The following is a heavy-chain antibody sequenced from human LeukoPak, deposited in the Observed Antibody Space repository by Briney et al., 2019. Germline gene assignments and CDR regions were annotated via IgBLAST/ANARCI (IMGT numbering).Heavy chain of an antibody. CDR1: GFTFSSYG. D-gene: IGHD6-6*01. V-gene: IGHV3-33*01. Sequence: PGGSLRLSCAASGFTFSSYGMHWVRQAPGKGLEWVAVILNDGSQEKYADSVKGRFTISRDNSKNTLYLQMNSLRAEDTAVYYCARGPSSSWDTQQVADYWGQGTLVTVSS. CDR2: ILNDGSQE. J-gene: IGHJ4*02. CDR3: ARGPSSSWDTQQVADY.